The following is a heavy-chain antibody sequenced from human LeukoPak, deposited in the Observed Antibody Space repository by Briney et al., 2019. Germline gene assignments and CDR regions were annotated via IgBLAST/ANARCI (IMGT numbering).Heavy chain of an antibody. CDR1: SGSVSSSRYY. Sequence: SEALSLTCTVSSGSVSSSRYYWGWIRQPPGQGLEWIGSIYYSGSTYNNPSLKSRVTISIDTSKNQFSQKVSSVTAADTAVYYCARRNGYPFFDSWGQGTLVTVSS. D-gene: IGHD5-18*01. V-gene: IGHV4-39*01. CDR3: ARRNGYPFFDS. J-gene: IGHJ4*02. CDR2: IYYSGST.